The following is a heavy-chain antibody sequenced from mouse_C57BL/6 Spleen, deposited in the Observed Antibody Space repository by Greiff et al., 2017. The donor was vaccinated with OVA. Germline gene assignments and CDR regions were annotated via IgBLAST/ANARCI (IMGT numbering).Heavy chain of an antibody. J-gene: IGHJ3*01. Sequence: DVQLQESGPGLVKPSQSLSLTCSVTGYSITSGYYWNWIRQFPGNKLEWMGYISYDGSNNYNPSLKNRISITRDTSKNQFFLKLNSVTTEDTATYYCARRDDGYPWFAYWGQGTLVTVSA. V-gene: IGHV3-6*01. CDR3: ARRDDGYPWFAY. CDR2: ISYDGSN. D-gene: IGHD2-3*01. CDR1: GYSITSGYY.